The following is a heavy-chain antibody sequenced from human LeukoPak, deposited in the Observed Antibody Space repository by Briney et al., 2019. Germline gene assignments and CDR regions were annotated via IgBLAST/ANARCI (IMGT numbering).Heavy chain of an antibody. V-gene: IGHV4-4*03. D-gene: IGHD6-13*01. CDR1: GGSTARSNG. Sequence: PEPRSPTWAVPGGSTARSNGGSGVRQPPGKGREGIGEIYHSGSTNYNPSLKSRVTISVDKSKNQFSLKLSSVTAADTAVYYCARWYSSSWYLDYWGQGTLVTVSS. J-gene: IGHJ4*02. CDR2: IYHSGST. CDR3: ARWYSSSWYLDY.